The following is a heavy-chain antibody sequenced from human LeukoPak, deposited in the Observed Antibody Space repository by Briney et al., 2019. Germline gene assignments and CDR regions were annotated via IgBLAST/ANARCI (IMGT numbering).Heavy chain of an antibody. D-gene: IGHD3-10*01. J-gene: IGHJ4*02. V-gene: IGHV3-9*01. Sequence: PGRSLRLSCAASGFTFDDYAMHWVRQAPGKGLEWVSGISWNSGSIVYADSVKGRFTISRDNAKNSLYLQMNSLRAEDTALYYCARKLWFGDLNTSGFDYWGQGTLVTVSS. CDR1: GFTFDDYA. CDR3: ARKLWFGDLNTSGFDY. CDR2: ISWNSGSI.